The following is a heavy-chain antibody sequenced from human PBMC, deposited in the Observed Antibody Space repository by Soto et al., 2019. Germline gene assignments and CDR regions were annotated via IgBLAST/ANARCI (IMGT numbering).Heavy chain of an antibody. CDR1: GITFSSYW. J-gene: IGHJ4*02. CDR3: AREAAVPGTVFDY. CDR2: INRDETST. V-gene: IGHV3-74*01. Sequence: EVPLVESGGGLVQPGGSLRLSCAASGITFSSYWMHWVRQAPGQGLVWVSRINRDETSTNYADSVKGRFTISRDNAKNTLYLQMNSLRAEDTAVYYCAREAAVPGTVFDYWGQGVLVTVSS. D-gene: IGHD6-19*01.